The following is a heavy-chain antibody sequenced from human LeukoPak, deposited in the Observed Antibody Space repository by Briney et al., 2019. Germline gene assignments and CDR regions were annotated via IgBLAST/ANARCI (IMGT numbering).Heavy chain of an antibody. CDR2: IYPGDSDT. V-gene: IGHV5-51*01. D-gene: IGHD6-13*01. CDR3: XRLXVGSSSYNWFDP. Sequence: GESLKISCKGSGYSFTSYWIGWVRQMPGKGLEWMGIIYPGDSDTRYSPSFQGQVTISADKSISTAYLQWSSLKASDTAMYYCXRLXVGSSSYNWFDPWGQGTLVTVSS. CDR1: GYSFTSYW. J-gene: IGHJ5*02.